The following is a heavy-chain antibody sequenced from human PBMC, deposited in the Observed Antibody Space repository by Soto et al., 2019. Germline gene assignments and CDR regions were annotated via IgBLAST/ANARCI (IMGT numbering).Heavy chain of an antibody. D-gene: IGHD3-3*01. V-gene: IGHV1-69*06. Sequence: QVQLVQSGPEVTKPGSSVNVSCNTSRGTLSSFITYPINWLRQAPGQGPEWMGGIVPNVGTVNYGQRFQGRVTITADKSTGTSYMELNNLRSEDTALYYCARRDTSGFLRYFDTWGQGNLVPVS. CDR3: ARRDTSGFLRYFDT. CDR1: RGTLSSFITYP. J-gene: IGHJ4*02. CDR2: IVPNVGTV.